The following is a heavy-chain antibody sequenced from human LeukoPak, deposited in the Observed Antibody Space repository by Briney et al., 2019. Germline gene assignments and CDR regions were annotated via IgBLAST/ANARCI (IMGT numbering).Heavy chain of an antibody. CDR2: INHSGST. V-gene: IGHV4-34*01. CDR1: GFTFSSYA. CDR3: ARGTTTVTKKAFDY. J-gene: IGHJ4*02. Sequence: GSLRLSCAASGFTFSSYAMSWIRQPPGKGLEWIGEINHSGSTNYNPSLKSRVTISVDTSKNQFSLKLSSVTAADTAVYYCARGTTTVTKKAFDYWGQGTLVTVSS. D-gene: IGHD4-17*01.